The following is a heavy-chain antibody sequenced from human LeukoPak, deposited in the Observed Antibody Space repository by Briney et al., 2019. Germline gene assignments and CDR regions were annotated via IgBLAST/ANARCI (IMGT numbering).Heavy chain of an antibody. Sequence: GGSLRLSCAASGFTFSSYAMHWVRQAPGKGLEWVAVISYDGSNKYYADSVKGRFTISRDNSKNTLYLQMNSLRAEDTAVYYCAIQIVRSDIVVVTAIAFYYWGQGTLVTVSS. CDR1: GFTFSSYA. D-gene: IGHD2-21*02. CDR3: AIQIVRSDIVVVTAIAFYY. V-gene: IGHV3-30-3*01. J-gene: IGHJ4*02. CDR2: ISYDGSNK.